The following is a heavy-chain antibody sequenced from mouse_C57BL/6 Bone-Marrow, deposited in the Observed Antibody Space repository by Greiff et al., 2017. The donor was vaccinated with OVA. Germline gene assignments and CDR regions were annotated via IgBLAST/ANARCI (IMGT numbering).Heavy chain of an antibody. V-gene: IGHV10-1*01. D-gene: IGHD1-1*01. CDR3: VRHVYYYGSSYGGHWYFDV. CDR2: IRSKSNNYAT. J-gene: IGHJ1*03. Sequence: EVQVVESGGGLVQPKGSLKLSCAASGFSFNTYAMNWVRQAPGKGLEWVARIRSKSNNYATYYADSVKDRFTISRDDSESMLYLQMNNLKTEDTAMYYCVRHVYYYGSSYGGHWYFDVWGTGTTVTVSP. CDR1: GFSFNTYA.